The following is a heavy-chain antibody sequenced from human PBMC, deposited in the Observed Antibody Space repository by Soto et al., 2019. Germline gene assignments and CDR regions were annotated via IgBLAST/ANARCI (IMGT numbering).Heavy chain of an antibody. Sequence: ASVKVSCKASGYTFTSYDINWVRQATGQGLEWMGWMNPNSGNTGYAQRFQGRVTMTRNTSISTAYMELSSLRSEDTAVYYCARGSSSPYYYYMDVWGKGTTVTVSS. J-gene: IGHJ6*03. D-gene: IGHD6-6*01. V-gene: IGHV1-8*01. CDR3: ARGSSSPYYYYMDV. CDR1: GYTFTSYD. CDR2: MNPNSGNT.